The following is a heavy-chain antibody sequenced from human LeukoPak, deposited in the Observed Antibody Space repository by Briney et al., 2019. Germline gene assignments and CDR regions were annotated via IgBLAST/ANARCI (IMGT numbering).Heavy chain of an antibody. Sequence: SETLSLTCSVSGYSISRGYRWAWVRQPPGKGLEWIGSVHHSGATYYNPSLNSRLTISADTSKNQFSLKMDSVTAADTAVYYCARINFNPDYWGQGTLVSVSS. D-gene: IGHD1-14*01. CDR1: GYSISRGYR. CDR2: VHHSGAT. V-gene: IGHV4-38-2*02. J-gene: IGHJ4*02. CDR3: ARINFNPDY.